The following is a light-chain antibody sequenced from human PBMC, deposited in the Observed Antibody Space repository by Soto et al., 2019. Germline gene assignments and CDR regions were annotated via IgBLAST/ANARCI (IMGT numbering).Light chain of an antibody. CDR1: SSNIGNNY. Sequence: QSVVTQPPSVSAAPGQKVTISCSGSSSNIGNNYVSWYQHLPGTAPKLLIYDTNKRPPGIPDRFSGSKSGTSATLGITGLQTGDEADYYCATWESSLNVGVFGGGTKLTVL. V-gene: IGLV1-51*01. J-gene: IGLJ3*02. CDR2: DTN. CDR3: ATWESSLNVGV.